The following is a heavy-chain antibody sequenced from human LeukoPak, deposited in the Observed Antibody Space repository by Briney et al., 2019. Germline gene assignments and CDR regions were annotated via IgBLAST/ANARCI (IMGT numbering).Heavy chain of an antibody. D-gene: IGHD3-10*01. CDR3: ARVEEVRGGITSFDY. Sequence: ASVKVSCKASGYTFTTYAISWVRQAPGQGLEWMGWISAYNGNTNYAQKLQGRVTVTTDTSTSTAYMELRSLISDDTAVYYCARVEEVRGGITSFDYWGQGTLVTVSS. CDR1: GYTFTTYA. CDR2: ISAYNGNT. J-gene: IGHJ4*02. V-gene: IGHV1-18*01.